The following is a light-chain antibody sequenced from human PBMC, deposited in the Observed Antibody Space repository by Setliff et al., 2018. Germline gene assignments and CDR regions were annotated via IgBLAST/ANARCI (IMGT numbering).Light chain of an antibody. CDR3: QHFNRFPSLT. J-gene: IGKJ4*01. V-gene: IGKV1-13*02. CDR1: QGFTST. Sequence: GDRVTITCRASQGFTSTVAWYQRKPGKPPRLLIYDASTLNIGVPSRFSGSGSGTEFTLTISSLQSEDFATYFCQHFNRFPSLTFGGGTKVDIK. CDR2: DAS.